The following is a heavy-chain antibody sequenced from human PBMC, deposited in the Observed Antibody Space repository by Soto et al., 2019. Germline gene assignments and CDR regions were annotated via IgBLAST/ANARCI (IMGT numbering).Heavy chain of an antibody. D-gene: IGHD5-12*01. V-gene: IGHV4-59*01. J-gene: IGHJ4*02. Sequence: SETLSLTCTVSGGSISSYYWSWIRQPPGKGLEWIGYIYYSGSTNYNPSLKSRVTISVDTSKNQFSLKLSSVTAADTAVYYCASYSGYDYYFDYWGQGTLVTVSS. CDR3: ASYSGYDYYFDY. CDR2: IYYSGST. CDR1: GGSISSYY.